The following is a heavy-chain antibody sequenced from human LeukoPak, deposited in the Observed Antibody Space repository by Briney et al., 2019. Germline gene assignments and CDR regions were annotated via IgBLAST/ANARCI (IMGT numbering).Heavy chain of an antibody. V-gene: IGHV4-39*07. CDR3: ARVGYYYDSSGYYYYYMDV. CDR1: GGSISSSSYY. CDR2: IYYSGST. Sequence: PSETLSLTCTVSGGSISSSSYYWGWIRQPPGKGLEWIGSIYYSGSTYYNPSLKSRVTISVDTSKNQFSLKLSSVTAADTAVYYCARVGYYYDSSGYYYYYMDVWGKGTTVTVSS. J-gene: IGHJ6*03. D-gene: IGHD3-22*01.